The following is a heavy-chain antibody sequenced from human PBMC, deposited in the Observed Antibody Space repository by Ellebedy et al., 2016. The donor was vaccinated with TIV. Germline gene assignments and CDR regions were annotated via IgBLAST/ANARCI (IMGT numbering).Heavy chain of an antibody. CDR1: GGSISSYY. D-gene: IGHD4-17*01. CDR3: ARGPKYGDYVTGHYYYYGMDV. CDR2: INHSGST. J-gene: IGHJ6*02. Sequence: GSLRLXXTVSGGSISSYYWSWIRQPAGKGLEWIGEINHSGSTNYNPSLKSRVTISVDTSKNQFSLKLSSVTAADTAVYYCARGPKYGDYVTGHYYYYGMDVWGQGTTVTVSS. V-gene: IGHV4-34*01.